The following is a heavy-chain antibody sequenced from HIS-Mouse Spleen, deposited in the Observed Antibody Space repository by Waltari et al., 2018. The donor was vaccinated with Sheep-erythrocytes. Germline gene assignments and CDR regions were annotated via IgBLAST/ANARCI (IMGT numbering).Heavy chain of an antibody. J-gene: IGHJ2*01. CDR3: AKVRTVNYWYFDL. V-gene: IGHV3-30*18. CDR2: ISYDGSNK. Sequence: APGKGLEWVAVISYDGSNKYYADSVKGRFTISRDNSKNTLYLHMNSLRAEDTAVYYCAKVRTVNYWYFDLWGRGTLVTVSS. D-gene: IGHD1-1*01.